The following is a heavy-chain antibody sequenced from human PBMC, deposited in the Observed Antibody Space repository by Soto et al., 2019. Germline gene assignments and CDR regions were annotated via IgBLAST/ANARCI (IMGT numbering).Heavy chain of an antibody. CDR3: AYSIVPGRNYLQACAYEV. D-gene: IGHD2-21*01. Sequence: EGQPLESGRGLVRPGGSLRLSCAASGFTFTGFGMHWVRQAPGKGLEWLAALSGSGDSKSYAESVKGRFNISSDNSGAALFLEMDNLRVEGSAVYFCAYSIVPGRNYLQACAYEVWGQGTIVTVSS. J-gene: IGHJ3*01. V-gene: IGHV3-23*01. CDR2: LSGSGDSK. CDR1: GFTFTGFG.